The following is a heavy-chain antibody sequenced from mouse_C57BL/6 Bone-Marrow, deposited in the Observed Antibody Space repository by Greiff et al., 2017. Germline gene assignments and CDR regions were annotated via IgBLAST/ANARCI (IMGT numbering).Heavy chain of an antibody. CDR2: ISSGGSYT. CDR1: GFTFSSYG. CDR3: AGWGYLAWFAY. J-gene: IGHJ3*01. D-gene: IGHD2-2*01. Sequence: EVKLMESGGDLVKPGGSLKLSCAASGFTFSSYGMSWVRQTPDKRLEWVATISSGGSYTYYPDSVKGRFTISRDNAKNTLYLQMSSLKSEDTAMYFCAGWGYLAWFAYWGRGTLVTVSA. V-gene: IGHV5-6*01.